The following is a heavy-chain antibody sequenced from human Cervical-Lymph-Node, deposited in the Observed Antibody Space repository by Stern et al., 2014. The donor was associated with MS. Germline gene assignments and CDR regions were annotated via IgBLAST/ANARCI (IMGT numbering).Heavy chain of an antibody. V-gene: IGHV4-59*12. D-gene: IGHD1-26*01. J-gene: IGHJ3*02. CDR1: GGSIRDYY. CDR2: VSYSGST. Sequence: QVQLQQSGPGLVKPSETLSLTCIVSGGSIRDYYWSWIRQPPGKGLEWLGYVSYSGSTNYNPSLMSRGTISVDTSQNQFSRRLISVTAADTAVYYCARKLNRGSYYDVFDIWGQGTMVTVSS. CDR3: ARKLNRGSYYDVFDI.